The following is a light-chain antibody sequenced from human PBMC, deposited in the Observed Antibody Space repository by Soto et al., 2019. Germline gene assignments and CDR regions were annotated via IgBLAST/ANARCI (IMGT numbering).Light chain of an antibody. CDR1: RSSIGSNT. J-gene: IGLJ1*01. V-gene: IGLV1-44*01. CDR3: AACDASLGGFYV. CDR2: SNN. Sequence: QSVLTQPPSASGTPGQRVTISFSGSRSSIGSNTVNWYQHLPGSAPKLLIYSNNHRPAGVPDRFSASKAGASASLAISGLQSEDEGDYYCAACDASLGGFYVFGSGTKLTVL.